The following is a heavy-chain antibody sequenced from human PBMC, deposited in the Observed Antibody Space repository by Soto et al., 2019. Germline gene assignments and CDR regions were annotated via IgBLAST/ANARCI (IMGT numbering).Heavy chain of an antibody. D-gene: IGHD3-22*01. CDR2: VYYDGRT. V-gene: IGHV4-59*12. J-gene: IGHJ4*02. Sequence: PSETLSLTCTVSGGSISTYYWSWVRQPPGKGLEWIAYVYYDGRTNFNPSLKSRVAIFVDTSKDQFSLKLRSVTAADTAVYFCARGEPYYYDTSGVEYLDYFDLWGRGTPVTVSS. CDR3: ARGEPYYYDTSGVEYLDYFDL. CDR1: GGSISTYY.